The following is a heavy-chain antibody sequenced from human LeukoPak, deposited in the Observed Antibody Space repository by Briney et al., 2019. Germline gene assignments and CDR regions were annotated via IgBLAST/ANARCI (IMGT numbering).Heavy chain of an antibody. Sequence: ASVKVSCKASGYTFTSYGISWVRQAPGQGLGWMGWISAYNGNTNYAQKLQGRVTMTTDTSTSTAYMELRSLRSDDTAVYYCAREGGYYYGSGSYRRYYYGMDVWGQGTTVTVSS. CDR3: AREGGYYYGSGSYRRYYYGMDV. D-gene: IGHD3-10*01. J-gene: IGHJ6*02. CDR1: GYTFTSYG. V-gene: IGHV1-18*01. CDR2: ISAYNGNT.